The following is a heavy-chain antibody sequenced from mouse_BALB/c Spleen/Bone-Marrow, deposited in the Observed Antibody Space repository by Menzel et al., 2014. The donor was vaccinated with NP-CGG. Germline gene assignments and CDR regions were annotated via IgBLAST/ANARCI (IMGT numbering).Heavy chain of an antibody. D-gene: IGHD2-3*01. CDR1: GDSITSGY. CDR3: ATYDGYCFDY. V-gene: IGHV3-8*02. Sequence: EVKLEESGPRLVKPSQTLSLTCSVTGDSITSGYWNWIRKFPGNELEYMGYISYSGNTYYNPSLKSRISITRDTSKNQYYLQLNSVTTEDTATYYCATYDGYCFDYWGQGTTLTVSS. J-gene: IGHJ2*01. CDR2: ISYSGNT.